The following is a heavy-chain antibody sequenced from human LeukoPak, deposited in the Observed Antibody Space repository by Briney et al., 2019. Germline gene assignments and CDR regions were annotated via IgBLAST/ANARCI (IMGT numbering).Heavy chain of an antibody. J-gene: IGHJ4*02. CDR3: SRALYWSGEFYYPGDL. Sequence: GRSLRLSCAASGFTFSSYWMHWVRQAPGKGLVWVSRINSDGSSTTYADSVKGRFTISRDNAKNTLYLQMNRLRAEDTAVYYWSRALYWSGEFYYPGDLWGQGTLVTVSS. V-gene: IGHV3-74*01. CDR2: INSDGSST. CDR1: GFTFSSYW. D-gene: IGHD3-10*01.